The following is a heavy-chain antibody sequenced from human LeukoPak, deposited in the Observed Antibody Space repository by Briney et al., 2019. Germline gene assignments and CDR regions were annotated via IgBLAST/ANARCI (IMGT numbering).Heavy chain of an antibody. CDR2: ISPYNDNT. Sequence: LVKLSCKASGYTFTRTGMNCVRQNPGHDLEWMAWISPYNDNTKYAQKFQGRLTAATDTSTTTAYMDLRSLRSDDTAVYYCTRDHLAASGSDAFDIWGQGTMVTVSS. CDR3: TRDHLAASGSDAFDI. J-gene: IGHJ3*02. D-gene: IGHD6-13*01. CDR1: GYTFTRTG. V-gene: IGHV1-18*01.